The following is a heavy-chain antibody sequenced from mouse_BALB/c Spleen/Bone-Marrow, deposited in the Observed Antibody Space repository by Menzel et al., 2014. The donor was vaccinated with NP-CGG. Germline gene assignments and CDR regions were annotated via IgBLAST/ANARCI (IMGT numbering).Heavy chain of an antibody. J-gene: IGHJ3*01. Sequence: QLQQSGAELERPGASVTLSCKASGYTFTDYEMHWVKQTPVHGLEWIGAIDPETGGTAYNQKFKGKATLTADKSSSTAYMELRSLTSEDSAFYYCARSYGNYDAWFAHWGQGILVTVSA. CDR3: ARSYGNYDAWFAH. D-gene: IGHD2-1*01. CDR1: GYTFTDYE. CDR2: IDPETGGT. V-gene: IGHV1-15*01.